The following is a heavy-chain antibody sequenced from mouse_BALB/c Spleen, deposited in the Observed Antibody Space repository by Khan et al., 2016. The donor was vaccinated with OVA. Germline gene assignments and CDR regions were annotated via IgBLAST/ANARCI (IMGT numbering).Heavy chain of an antibody. CDR2: INTYTGKP. V-gene: IGHV9-3-1*01. J-gene: IGHJ2*01. CDR1: GYTLTDYV. Sequence: QIQLVQSGPELKKPGETVKISCKASGYTLTDYVMNWVKQSPGKGLKWMGWINTYTGKPPYADDFKGRFAFSLETSASTAYLQINSLNNEDPATYFCTKFLVGYWGQGTTLTVPS. CDR3: TKFLVGY.